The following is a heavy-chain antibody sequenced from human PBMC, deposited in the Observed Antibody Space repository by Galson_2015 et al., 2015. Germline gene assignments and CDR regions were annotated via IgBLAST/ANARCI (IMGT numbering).Heavy chain of an antibody. Sequence: LRLSCAASGFTVSSTAMTWVRQVPGKGLEWIGDIYSSGTTNYNPSLKSRFTISVDTSKNQLSLNLRSVTAADTAMCYCARDAGISPGSYDCWGQGSLVTVFS. CDR3: ARDAGISPGSYDC. J-gene: IGHJ4*02. CDR2: IYSSGTT. V-gene: IGHV4-59*02. CDR1: GFTVSSTA. D-gene: IGHD1-26*01.